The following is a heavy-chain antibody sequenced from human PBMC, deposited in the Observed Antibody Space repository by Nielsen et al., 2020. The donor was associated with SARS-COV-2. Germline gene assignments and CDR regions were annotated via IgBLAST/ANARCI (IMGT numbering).Heavy chain of an antibody. CDR1: GFTFDDYA. V-gene: IGHV3-7*03. Sequence: GESLKISCAASGFTFDDYAMHWVRQAPGKGLEWVANIKHDGSERSSVDSVKGRLTISRDNAKNSLYLQMNSLRAGDTAVYYCARVGWWCTSTGCQSYFDYWGRGTLVTVSS. CDR2: IKHDGSER. J-gene: IGHJ4*02. D-gene: IGHD2-2*01. CDR3: ARVGWWCTSTGCQSYFDY.